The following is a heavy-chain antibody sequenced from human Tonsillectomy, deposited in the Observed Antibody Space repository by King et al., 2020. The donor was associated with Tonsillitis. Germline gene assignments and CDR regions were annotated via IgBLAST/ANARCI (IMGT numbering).Heavy chain of an antibody. CDR1: GGSFSGYY. CDR3: ARDGGSSTYYYYYYYMDV. V-gene: IGHV4-34*01. D-gene: IGHD6-6*01. J-gene: IGHJ6*03. CDR2: INHSGST. Sequence: HVQLQQWGAGLLKPSETLSLTCAVYGGSFSGYYWSWIRQPPGRGLEWIGEINHSGSTNYNPSLESRVNITVDTSKNHFSLSLSSVTAADTAVYYCARDGGSSTYYYYYYYMDVWGKGTTVTVSS.